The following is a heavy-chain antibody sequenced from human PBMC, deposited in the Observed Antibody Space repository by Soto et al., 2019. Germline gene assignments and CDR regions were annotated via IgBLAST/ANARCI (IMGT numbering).Heavy chain of an antibody. CDR1: GFTFSSYA. V-gene: IGHV3-23*01. CDR2: ISGSGGST. J-gene: IGHJ6*02. CDR3: AKSHWGDEDYYYGMDV. D-gene: IGHD2-21*01. Sequence: GGSLRLSCAASGFTFSSYAMSWVRQAPGKWLEWVSAISGSGGSTYYADSVKGRFTISRDNSKNTLYLQMNSLRAEDTAVYYCAKSHWGDEDYYYGMDVWGQGNPGHRLL.